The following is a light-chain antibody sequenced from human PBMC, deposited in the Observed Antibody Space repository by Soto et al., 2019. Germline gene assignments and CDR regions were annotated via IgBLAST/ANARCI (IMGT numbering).Light chain of an antibody. CDR2: HAS. V-gene: IGKV3-11*01. CDR3: QQRSNWPSIT. J-gene: IGKJ5*01. CDR1: QSVSRY. Sequence: EIVLAQSPATLSLSPGERATLSCRASQSVSRYLAWYQQKPGQAPRLLIYHASNRATGIPARFSGSGSGTDFTLTISSLEPEDFAVYYCQQRSNWPSITFGQGTRLEIK.